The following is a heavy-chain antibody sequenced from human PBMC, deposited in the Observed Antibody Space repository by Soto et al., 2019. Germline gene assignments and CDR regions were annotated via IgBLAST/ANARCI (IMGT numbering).Heavy chain of an antibody. J-gene: IGHJ4*02. D-gene: IGHD2-21*02. CDR1: GFTFSSYG. CDR2: IWYDGSNK. V-gene: IGHV3-33*01. CDR3: AREGVVVTAAYYFDY. Sequence: PGGSLRLSCAASGFTFSSYGMAWGRQAPGKGLEWVRVIWYDGSNKYYADSVKGRLTISRDNSKNTLYLQMNSLRAEDTAVYYCAREGVVVTAAYYFDYWGQGTLVTVSS.